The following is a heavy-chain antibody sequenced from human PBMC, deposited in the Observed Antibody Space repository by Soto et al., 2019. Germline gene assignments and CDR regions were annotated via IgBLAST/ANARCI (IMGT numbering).Heavy chain of an antibody. J-gene: IGHJ3*02. V-gene: IGHV4-31*11. CDR3: ARVASDYFGNGAFDI. CDR1: GASISSTGYY. CDR2: ISYNGGT. D-gene: IGHD3-22*01. Sequence: QVQLQESGPGLVKPSQTLSLTCAVSGASISSTGYYWSWIRQHPGKGLEWIGYISYNGGTFYNPSLESRVVISRDTSRTQCALKLKSMTAADTAVYYCARVASDYFGNGAFDIWGQGTVVTVSS.